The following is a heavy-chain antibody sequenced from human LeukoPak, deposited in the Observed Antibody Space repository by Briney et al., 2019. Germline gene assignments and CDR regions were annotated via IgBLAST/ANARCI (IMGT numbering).Heavy chain of an antibody. CDR2: IYPADSDI. CDR3: ARQEYCSGASCYTWFDP. D-gene: IGHD2-15*01. J-gene: IGHJ5*02. Sequence: GESLKISCKGSGYIINNYWIAWVRQMPGKGLEWMGIIYPADSDIRYSPSFQGQVTISADKSISTAYLQWNSLKASDTAMYYCARQEYCSGASCYTWFDPWGQGTLVTVSS. CDR1: GYIINNYW. V-gene: IGHV5-51*01.